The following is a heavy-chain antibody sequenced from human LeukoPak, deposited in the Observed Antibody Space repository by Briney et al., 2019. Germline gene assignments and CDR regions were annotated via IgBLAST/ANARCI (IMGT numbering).Heavy chain of an antibody. J-gene: IGHJ6*03. D-gene: IGHD6-13*01. CDR3: ARYSSPLYYMDV. Sequence: PSQTLSLTCTVSGGSISSGSYYWSWIRRPAGKGLEWIGRIYTSGSTNYNPSLKSRVTISVDTSKNQFSLKLSSVTAADTAVYYCARYSSPLYYMDVWGKGTTVTVSS. V-gene: IGHV4-61*02. CDR1: GGSISSGSYY. CDR2: IYTSGST.